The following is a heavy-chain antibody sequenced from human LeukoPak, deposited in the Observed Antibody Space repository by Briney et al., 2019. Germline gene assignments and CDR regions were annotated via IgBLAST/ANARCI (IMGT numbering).Heavy chain of an antibody. CDR2: IIPIFGTA. J-gene: IGHJ4*02. Sequence: ASVKVSCKASGGTFSSYAISWARQAPGQGLEWMGGIIPIFGTANYAQKFQGRVTITTDESTSTAYMELSSLRSEDTAVYYCARGDGYNAMNYYFDYWGQGTLVTVSS. D-gene: IGHD5-24*01. CDR1: GGTFSSYA. V-gene: IGHV1-69*05. CDR3: ARGDGYNAMNYYFDY.